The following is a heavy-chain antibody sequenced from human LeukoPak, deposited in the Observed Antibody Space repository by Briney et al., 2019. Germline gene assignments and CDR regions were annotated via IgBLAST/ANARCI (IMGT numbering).Heavy chain of an antibody. J-gene: IGHJ6*02. V-gene: IGHV4-30-2*01. Sequence: SETLSLTCAVSGGPISSGGYSWSWIRQPPGKGLEWIGYIYHSGSTYHNPSLKSRVTISVDRSKNQLSLKLSSVTAADTAVYYCARDKRDFWSGYYYGMDVWGQGTTVTVSS. D-gene: IGHD3-3*01. CDR1: GGPISSGGYS. CDR3: ARDKRDFWSGYYYGMDV. CDR2: IYHSGST.